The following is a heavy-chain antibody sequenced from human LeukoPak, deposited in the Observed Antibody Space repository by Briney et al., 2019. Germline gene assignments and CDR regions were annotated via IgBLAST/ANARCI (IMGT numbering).Heavy chain of an antibody. CDR1: GYTFTSYG. CDR2: ISAYNGNT. J-gene: IGHJ4*02. D-gene: IGHD2-15*01. CDR3: ARDALGYCSGGSCLLPFDY. V-gene: IGHV1-18*01. Sequence: ASVKFSCKASGYTFTSYGISWVRQAPGQGLEWMGWISAYNGNTNYAQKLQGRVTMTTDTSTGTAYMELRSLRSDDTAVYYCARDALGYCSGGSCLLPFDYWGQGTLVTVSS.